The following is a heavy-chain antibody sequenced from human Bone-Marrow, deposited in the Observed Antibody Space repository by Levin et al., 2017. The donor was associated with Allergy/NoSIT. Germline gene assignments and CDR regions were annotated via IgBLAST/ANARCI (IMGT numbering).Heavy chain of an antibody. CDR2: IYYSGST. Sequence: SETLSLTCTVSGGSISSSSYYWGWIRQPPGKGLEWIGSIYYSGSTYYNPSLKSRVTISVDTSKNQFSLKLSSVTAADTAVYYCARHKLGSWYYFDYWGQGTLVTVSS. J-gene: IGHJ4*02. D-gene: IGHD6-13*01. CDR3: ARHKLGSWYYFDY. CDR1: GGSISSSSYY. V-gene: IGHV4-39*01.